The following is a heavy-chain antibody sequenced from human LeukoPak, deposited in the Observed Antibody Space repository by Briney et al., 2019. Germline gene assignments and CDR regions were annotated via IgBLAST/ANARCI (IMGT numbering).Heavy chain of an antibody. Sequence: GRSLRLSCAASGFTFSDYEMNWVRHAPGKGLEWVSYISGGGRAIYYAVSVEGRFTIYRDNAKNSLCLQMNSVRAEDTAVYYCARQSGYYHNDCWGQGTLVTVSS. CDR1: GFTFSDYE. D-gene: IGHD3-22*01. CDR2: ISGGGRAI. V-gene: IGHV3-48*03. J-gene: IGHJ4*02. CDR3: ARQSGYYHNDC.